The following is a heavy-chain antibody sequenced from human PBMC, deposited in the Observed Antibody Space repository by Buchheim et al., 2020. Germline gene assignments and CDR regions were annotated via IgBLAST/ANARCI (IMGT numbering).Heavy chain of an antibody. J-gene: IGHJ5*02. V-gene: IGHV3-30-3*01. CDR2: ISYDGSNK. CDR1: GFTFSSYA. D-gene: IGHD3-3*01. Sequence: QVQLVESGGGVVQPGRSLRLSCAASGFTFSSYAMHWVRQAPGKGLEWVAVISYDGSNKYYADSVKGRFTISRDNSKNTRYLQMNSLRAEDTAVYYCARDRLVQFLGWFDPWGQGTL. CDR3: ARDRLVQFLGWFDP.